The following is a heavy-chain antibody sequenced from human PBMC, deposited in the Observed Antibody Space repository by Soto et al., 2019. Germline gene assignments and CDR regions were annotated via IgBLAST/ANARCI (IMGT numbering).Heavy chain of an antibody. J-gene: IGHJ6*02. CDR3: AGEQSGSYSENYYSFAMDV. CDR2: INPNSGVT. Sequence: QGQLVQSGADMKKPGASVKVSCKASEYTFVAYNIHWVRPAPGQGLEWMGWINPNSGVTKLAQRFQDWVTMTSDTSITTVYMELRRLTSDDTAVYYCAGEQSGSYSENYYSFAMDVWGQGTTVAVSS. V-gene: IGHV1-2*04. D-gene: IGHD1-26*01. CDR1: EYTFVAYN.